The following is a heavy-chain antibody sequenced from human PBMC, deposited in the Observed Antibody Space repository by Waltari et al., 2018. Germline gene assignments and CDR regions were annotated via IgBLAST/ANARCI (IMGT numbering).Heavy chain of an antibody. J-gene: IGHJ4*02. Sequence: QVQLQQWGAGLLKPSETLSLTCAVYGGSFSGYYWSWIRQPPGKGLEWIGEINHSGSTNYNTPLKSRVTISVDTSKTQFSLKLSSVTAADTAVYYCVSGRYDSSGPSPLMDWRQGTLVTVSS. V-gene: IGHV4-34*01. CDR2: INHSGST. D-gene: IGHD3-22*01. CDR1: GGSFSGYY. CDR3: VSGRYDSSGPSPLMD.